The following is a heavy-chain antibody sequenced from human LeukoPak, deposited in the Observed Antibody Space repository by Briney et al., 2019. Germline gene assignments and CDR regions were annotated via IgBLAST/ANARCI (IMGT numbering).Heavy chain of an antibody. J-gene: IGHJ4*02. Sequence: PGGSLRLSCAASGFPFSSYAMTWVRQAPGRGLEWGSTIYGSGSATYYADSVKGRFTISRDNSKNTLYMQMNGMRAEDSAVYYCAKGGTSWYYFDYWGQGTLVTVSS. D-gene: IGHD6-13*01. CDR2: IYGSGSAT. CDR1: GFPFSSYA. CDR3: AKGGTSWYYFDY. V-gene: IGHV3-23*01.